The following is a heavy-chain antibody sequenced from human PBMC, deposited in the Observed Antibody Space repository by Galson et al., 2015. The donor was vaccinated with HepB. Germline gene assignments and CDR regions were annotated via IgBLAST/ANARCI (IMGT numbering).Heavy chain of an antibody. CDR3: ARTYYDILTGYRLETFDY. CDR2: ISAYNGNT. V-gene: IGHV1-18*04. Sequence: SVKVSCKASGYTFTSYGISWVRQAPGQGLEWMGWISAYNGNTNYAQKLQGRVTMTTDTSTSTAYMELRSLRSDDTAVYYCARTYYDILTGYRLETFDYWGQGTLVTVSS. J-gene: IGHJ4*02. CDR1: GYTFTSYG. D-gene: IGHD3-9*01.